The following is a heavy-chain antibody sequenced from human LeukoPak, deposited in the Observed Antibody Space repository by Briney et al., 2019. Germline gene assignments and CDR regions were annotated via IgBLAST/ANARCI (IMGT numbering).Heavy chain of an antibody. CDR3: ARDNWGPDY. V-gene: IGHV3-48*04. Sequence: GGSLRLSCAASGFTFSTYSMKWVRQAPGKGLEWVSYISSSSSTIYYADSVRGRFTISRDNAKSSLYLQMNSLRAEDTAVYYCARDNWGPDYWGQGILVTVSS. CDR1: GFTFSTYS. J-gene: IGHJ4*02. CDR2: ISSSSSTI. D-gene: IGHD7-27*01.